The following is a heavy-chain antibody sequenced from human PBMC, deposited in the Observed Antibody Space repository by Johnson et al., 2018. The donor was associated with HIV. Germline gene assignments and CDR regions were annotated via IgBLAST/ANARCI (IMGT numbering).Heavy chain of an antibody. V-gene: IGHV3-20*04. Sequence: VQLVESGGGVVRPGGSLRLSCAASGFTFDDYGMSWVRQAPGKGLEWVSGINWNGGSTGYADSVKGRFTISRDNSKNTLSLQMNSLRAEDTAVYYCAKRMGQLVQLDAFDIWGQGTMVTVSS. CDR3: AKRMGQLVQLDAFDI. CDR1: GFTFDDYG. D-gene: IGHD6-6*01. CDR2: INWNGGST. J-gene: IGHJ3*02.